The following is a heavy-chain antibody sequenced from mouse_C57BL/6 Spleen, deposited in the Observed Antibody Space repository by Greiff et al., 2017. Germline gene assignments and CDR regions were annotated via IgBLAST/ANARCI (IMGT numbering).Heavy chain of an antibody. V-gene: IGHV1-7*01. J-gene: IGHJ4*01. CDR2: INPSSGYT. CDR3: GCLLRNYAMDY. D-gene: IGHD2-3*01. CDR1: GYTFTSYW. Sequence: VQLQESGAELVKPGASVKLSCKASGYTFTSYWMHWVKQRPGQGLEWIGDINPSSGYTKYNQKFKDKATLTADKSSSTAYMQLSSLTSEDSAVYYCGCLLRNYAMDYWGQGTSVTVSS.